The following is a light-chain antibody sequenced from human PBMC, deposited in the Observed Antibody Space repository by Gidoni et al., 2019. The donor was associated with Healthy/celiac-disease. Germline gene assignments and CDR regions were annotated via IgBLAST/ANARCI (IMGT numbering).Light chain of an antibody. J-gene: IGKJ5*01. Sequence: IVLTPSPGTLSLSPGERATLSCRASQSVSSSYLAWYQQTPGQAPRLLIYGAASRATGIPDRFSGSGSGTDFTLTISRLEPEDFAVYYCQQYGSSPPITFGQGTRLEIK. CDR3: QQYGSSPPIT. CDR2: GAA. CDR1: QSVSSSY. V-gene: IGKV3-20*01.